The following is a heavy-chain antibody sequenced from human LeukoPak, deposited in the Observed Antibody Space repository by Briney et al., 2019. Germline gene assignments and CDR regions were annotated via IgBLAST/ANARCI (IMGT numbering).Heavy chain of an antibody. CDR2: IIPIFGTA. V-gene: IGHV1-69*13. CDR3: ARCPYYYGSGSKTPQYYFDY. D-gene: IGHD3-10*01. J-gene: IGHJ4*02. Sequence: SVKVSCKASGGTFSSYAISWVRQAPRQGLEWMGGIIPIFGTANYAQKFQGRVTITADESTSTAYMELSSLRSEDTAVYYCARCPYYYGSGSKTPQYYFDYWGQGTLVTVSS. CDR1: GGTFSSYA.